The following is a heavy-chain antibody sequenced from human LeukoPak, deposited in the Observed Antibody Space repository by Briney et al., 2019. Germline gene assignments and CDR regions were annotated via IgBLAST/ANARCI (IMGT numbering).Heavy chain of an antibody. D-gene: IGHD3-10*01. V-gene: IGHV3-48*04. Sequence: GRSLRLSCAASGFTFSSYSMNWVRQAPGKGLEWIPYITTSSSTIYYADSVKGRFTVSRDNAKNSLYLQMNSLRAEDTAVYYCAREGDYYGSGSYIPRFDYWGQGALVIVSS. CDR3: AREGDYYGSGSYIPRFDY. CDR2: ITTSSSTI. J-gene: IGHJ4*02. CDR1: GFTFSSYS.